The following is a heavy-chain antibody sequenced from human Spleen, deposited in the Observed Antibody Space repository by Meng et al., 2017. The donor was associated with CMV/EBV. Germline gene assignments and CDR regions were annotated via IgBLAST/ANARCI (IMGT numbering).Heavy chain of an antibody. Sequence: SVKVSCKASGYTFSSYGISWVRQAPGQGLEWMGRIIGILGIEKYSQKLQGRVTITADRSTNTAYMELSSLRSEDTAVYYCARGQLPAYYFDHWGRGTLVTVSS. V-gene: IGHV1-69*04. D-gene: IGHD2-2*01. CDR1: GYTFSSYG. CDR2: IIGILGIE. J-gene: IGHJ4*02. CDR3: ARGQLPAYYFDH.